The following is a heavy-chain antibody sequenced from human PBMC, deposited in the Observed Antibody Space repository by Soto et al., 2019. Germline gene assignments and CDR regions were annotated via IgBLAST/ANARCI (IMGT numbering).Heavy chain of an antibody. CDR1: GGTFSSYA. J-gene: IGHJ5*02. D-gene: IGHD6-13*01. CDR2: IIPIFGTA. CDR3: ARSRYSSSLNWFDP. V-gene: IGHV1-69*13. Sequence: GASVKVSCKASGGTFSSYAISWVRQAPGQGLEWMGGIIPIFGTANYAQKFQGRVTITADESTSTAYMELSSLRSEDTAVYYCARSRYSSSLNWFDPWGQGTLVTVSS.